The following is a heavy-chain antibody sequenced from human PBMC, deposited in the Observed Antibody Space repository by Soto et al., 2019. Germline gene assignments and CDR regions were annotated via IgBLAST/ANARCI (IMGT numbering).Heavy chain of an antibody. D-gene: IGHD2-15*01. V-gene: IGHV2-5*01. CDR1: LFSLSTSGEN. J-gene: IGHJ4*02. CDR3: VHSRRGGCNLPIDS. Sequence: QITLKESGPTLVKPTQTLTLTCTFSLFSLSTSGENVGWIRQPPGKALEWLALIYWNDDKRYNLALKSRLTVTKDTSKNQVVLTKTNLDPVDTATYYCVHSRRGGCNLPIDSCGQGTLVTVSS. CDR2: IYWNDDK.